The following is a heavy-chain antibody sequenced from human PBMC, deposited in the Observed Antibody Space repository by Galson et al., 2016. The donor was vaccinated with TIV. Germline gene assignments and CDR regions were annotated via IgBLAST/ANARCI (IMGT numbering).Heavy chain of an antibody. D-gene: IGHD3-22*01. CDR1: GYTFTRHY. Sequence: SVKVSCKASGYTFTRHYMHWVRQAPGQGLEWMGIINPITGITTYAQNFQGRVTMTRDTSTSTVRMELSSLRSEDTAVYYCARWFDSSGYYYFDYWGQGSLITVSA. J-gene: IGHJ4*02. V-gene: IGHV1-46*01. CDR2: INPITGIT. CDR3: ARWFDSSGYYYFDY.